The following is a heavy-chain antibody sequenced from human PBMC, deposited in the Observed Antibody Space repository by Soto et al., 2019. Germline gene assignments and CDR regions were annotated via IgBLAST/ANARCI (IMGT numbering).Heavy chain of an antibody. J-gene: IGHJ3*02. V-gene: IGHV4-59*08. CDR3: ARLGYWSGGSCLHDAFDI. Sequence: QVQLQESGPGLVKPSETLSLTCTVSGGSIRSYYWSWIRQPPGKGLEWIGYIYYSGSTNYNPSLKSRVTISVDTSKNQFSLKLSSVTAADTAVYYCARLGYWSGGSCLHDAFDIWGQGTMVTVSS. D-gene: IGHD2-15*01. CDR2: IYYSGST. CDR1: GGSIRSYY.